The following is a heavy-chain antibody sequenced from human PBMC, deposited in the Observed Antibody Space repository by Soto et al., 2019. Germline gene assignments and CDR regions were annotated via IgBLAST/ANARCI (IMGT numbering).Heavy chain of an antibody. Sequence: PSETQSLTCTVSGGSITSGGYYWTWIRQPPGKGLEWIGYIHYSGTTYYNPSLKSRVSISQDTSKNQLSLKLSSVTAADTAVYYCARDAGGISYYMNWGQGTLVTVSS. CDR1: GGSITSGGYY. CDR2: IHYSGTT. CDR3: ARDAGGISYYMN. J-gene: IGHJ4*02. V-gene: IGHV4-31*03. D-gene: IGHD2-2*02.